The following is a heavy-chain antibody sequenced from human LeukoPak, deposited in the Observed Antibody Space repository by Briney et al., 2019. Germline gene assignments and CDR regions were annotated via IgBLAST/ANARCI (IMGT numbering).Heavy chain of an antibody. CDR1: GGTFSSYA. V-gene: IGHV1-69*05. D-gene: IGHD3-9*01. Sequence: GASVKVSCKASGGTFSSYAIIWVRQAPGQGLEWMGGIIPIFGTANYAQKFQGRVTITTDESTSTAYMELSSLRSEDTAVYYCARGPKKGYFDLPGYFDYWGQGTLVTVSS. CDR2: IIPIFGTA. J-gene: IGHJ4*02. CDR3: ARGPKKGYFDLPGYFDY.